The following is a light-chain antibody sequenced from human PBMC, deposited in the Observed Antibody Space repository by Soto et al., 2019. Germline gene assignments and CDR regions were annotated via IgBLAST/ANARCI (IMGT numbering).Light chain of an antibody. CDR2: HTS. Sequence: DIQMTQSPPFVYASVGDRVTISCRAGLDAGSWLSWFHQKPGGAPNLLIFHTSRLQTGVPSRFAGRGSGTELTLTIPCVQPEDFGTYYCQHADGLRALTFGGGTTVEI. CDR3: QHADGLRALT. V-gene: IGKV1-12*01. CDR1: LDAGSW. J-gene: IGKJ4*01.